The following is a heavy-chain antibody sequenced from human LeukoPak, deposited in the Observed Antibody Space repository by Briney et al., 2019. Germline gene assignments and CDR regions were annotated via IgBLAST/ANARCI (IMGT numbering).Heavy chain of an antibody. Sequence: GASVKVSCKASGGTFSSYAISWVRRAPGQGLEWMGGIIPIFGTANYAQKFQGRVTITADESTSTAYMELSSLRSEDTAVYYCARLADYGSGSYYNQGGYFDYWGQGTLVTVSS. V-gene: IGHV1-69*13. J-gene: IGHJ4*02. CDR2: IIPIFGTA. CDR3: ARLADYGSGSYYNQGGYFDY. D-gene: IGHD3-10*01. CDR1: GGTFSSYA.